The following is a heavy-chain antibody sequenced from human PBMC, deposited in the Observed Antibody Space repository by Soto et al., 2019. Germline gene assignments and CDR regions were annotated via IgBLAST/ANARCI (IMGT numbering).Heavy chain of an antibody. CDR2: ISCCGGST. J-gene: IGHJ4*02. Sequence: EVQLLESGGGVVQPGGSLRLSCVASGFNFKKFAMSWVRQAPGEGLEWVSGISCCGGSTSYADFVKGRFSIARDDSTNTLSLQMNNLRVEDTAQYYCAKADGEQWLLPHLDKWGQGTLVTVS. CDR1: GFNFKKFA. CDR3: AKADGEQWLLPHLDK. V-gene: IGHV3-23*01. D-gene: IGHD6-19*01.